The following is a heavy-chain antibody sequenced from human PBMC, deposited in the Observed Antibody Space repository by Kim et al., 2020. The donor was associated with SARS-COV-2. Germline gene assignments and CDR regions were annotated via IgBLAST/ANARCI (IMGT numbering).Heavy chain of an antibody. J-gene: IGHJ4*02. V-gene: IGHV3-48*02. CDR2: ISSSSSTI. D-gene: IGHD3-3*01. CDR1: GFTFSSYS. Sequence: GGSLRLSCAASGFTFSSYSMNWVRQAPGKGLEWVSYISSSSSTIYYADSVKGRFTISRDNAKNSLYLQMNSLRDEDTAVYYCARDTIFRQLRQVTTPFDYWGQGTLVTVSS. CDR3: ARDTIFRQLRQVTTPFDY.